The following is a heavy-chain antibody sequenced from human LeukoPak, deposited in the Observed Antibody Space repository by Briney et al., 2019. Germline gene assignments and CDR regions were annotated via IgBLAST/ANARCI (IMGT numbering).Heavy chain of an antibody. CDR2: INPSGGST. D-gene: IGHD3-22*01. Sequence: ASVKVSCTASGYTFTGYYMHWVRQAPGQGLEWMGIINPSGGSTSYAQKFQGRVTMTRDMSTSTVYMELSSLRSEDTAVYYCARDGIHHYYDSSGYSLGYWGQGTLVTVSS. V-gene: IGHV1-46*01. CDR3: ARDGIHHYYDSSGYSLGY. J-gene: IGHJ4*02. CDR1: GYTFTGYY.